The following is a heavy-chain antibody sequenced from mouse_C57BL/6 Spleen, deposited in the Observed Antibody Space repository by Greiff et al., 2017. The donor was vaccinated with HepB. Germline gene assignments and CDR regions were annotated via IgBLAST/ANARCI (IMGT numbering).Heavy chain of an antibody. D-gene: IGHD1-1*01. Sequence: VKLMESGAELVKPGASVKISCKASGYAFSSYWMNWVKQRPGKGLEWIGQIYPGDGDTNYNGKFKGKATLTADKSSSTAYMQLSSLTSEDSAVYFCARPYYGSSYWYFDVWGTGTTVTVSS. CDR2: IYPGDGDT. V-gene: IGHV1-80*01. CDR3: ARPYYGSSYWYFDV. J-gene: IGHJ1*03. CDR1: GYAFSSYW.